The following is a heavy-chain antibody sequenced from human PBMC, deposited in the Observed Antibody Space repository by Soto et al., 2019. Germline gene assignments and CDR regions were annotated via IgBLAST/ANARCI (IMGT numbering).Heavy chain of an antibody. Sequence: EVQLLESGGGLVQPGGSLRLSCAASGFTFSSYAMSWVRQAPGKGLEWVSAISGSGGSTYYADSVKGRFTISRDNSKNTLYLQMNSLRAEDTALYYCAKAYDSSGYYYEAYYFDYWGQGTLVTVSS. CDR2: ISGSGGST. J-gene: IGHJ4*02. D-gene: IGHD3-22*01. V-gene: IGHV3-23*01. CDR3: AKAYDSSGYYYEAYYFDY. CDR1: GFTFSSYA.